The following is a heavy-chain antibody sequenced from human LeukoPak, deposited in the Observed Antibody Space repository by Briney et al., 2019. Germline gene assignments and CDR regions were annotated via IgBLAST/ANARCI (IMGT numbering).Heavy chain of an antibody. J-gene: IGHJ3*02. D-gene: IGHD4-17*01. CDR2: INPNSGGT. Sequence: ASVKVSCKASGYTFTGYYMHWVRQAPGQGLEWMGWINPNSGGTNYAQKFQGRVTMTRDTSISTAYMELSRLRSDDTVVYYCARAYYGDYSFDIWGQGTMVTVSS. CDR1: GYTFTGYY. V-gene: IGHV1-2*02. CDR3: ARAYYGDYSFDI.